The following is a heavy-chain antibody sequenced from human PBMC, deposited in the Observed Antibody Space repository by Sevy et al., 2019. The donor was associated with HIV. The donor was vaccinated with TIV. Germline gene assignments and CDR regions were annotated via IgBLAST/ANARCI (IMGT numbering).Heavy chain of an antibody. V-gene: IGHV3-7*01. D-gene: IGHD3-9*01. CDR3: GREFDGGPDY. CDR1: GFTFSTYW. CDR2: INQDGSQK. Sequence: GGSLRLSCGASGFTFSTYWMSWVRQAPGKGLEWVANINQDGSQKYYVDSVKGRFTISKDNAKNSLYLQMSSLRAEDTAVYYWGREFDGGPDYWGQGTLVTVSS. J-gene: IGHJ4*02.